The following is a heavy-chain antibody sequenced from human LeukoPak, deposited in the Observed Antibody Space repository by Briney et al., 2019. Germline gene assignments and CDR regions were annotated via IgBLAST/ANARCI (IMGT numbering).Heavy chain of an antibody. D-gene: IGHD6-13*01. Sequence: ASVKVSCKASGYTFTNQAMHWVRQAPGQGLEWMGWIDTANGNTKYLQKFQGRVTITRDTSARIVYVELSSLRFEDTAVYYCARPGASSPGNWFASWGQGTLVTVSS. J-gene: IGHJ5*01. CDR2: IDTANGNT. V-gene: IGHV1-3*04. CDR3: ARPGASSPGNWFAS. CDR1: GYTFTNQA.